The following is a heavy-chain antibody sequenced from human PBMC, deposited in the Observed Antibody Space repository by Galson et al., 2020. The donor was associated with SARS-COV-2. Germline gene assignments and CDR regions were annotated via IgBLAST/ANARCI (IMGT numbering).Heavy chain of an antibody. CDR1: GVSITSNNW. CDR2: IHHGRSP. Sequence: SETLSLTCAVSGVSITSNNWWIWVRQTPGRRLEWIGEIHHGRSPNYNPSLRSRVTISIDTSKNQFSLRLNSVTAADTAVYFCARDPRAYDNALLYYGVDVWGQGTSVTVTS. D-gene: IGHD3-16*01. J-gene: IGHJ6*02. V-gene: IGHV4-4*02. CDR3: ARDPRAYDNALLYYGVDV.